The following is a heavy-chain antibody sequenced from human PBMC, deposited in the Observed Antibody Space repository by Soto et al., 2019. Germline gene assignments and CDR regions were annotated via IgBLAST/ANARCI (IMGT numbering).Heavy chain of an antibody. CDR2: IYYSGST. V-gene: IGHV4-4*02. CDR1: GGSISSSNW. Sequence: SETLSLTCAVSGGSISSSNWWSWVRQPPGKGLEWIGYIYYSGSTNYNPSLKSRVTISVDTSKNQFSLKLSSVTAADTAVYYCARRYGGTFDYWGQGTLVTVSS. CDR3: ARRYGGTFDY. J-gene: IGHJ4*02. D-gene: IGHD2-15*01.